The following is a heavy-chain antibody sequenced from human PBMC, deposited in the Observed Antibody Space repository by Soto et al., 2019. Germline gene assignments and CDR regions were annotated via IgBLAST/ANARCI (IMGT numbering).Heavy chain of an antibody. CDR2: ISSSSGYI. CDR3: ARDSRSGYRSGWYFDAFDI. V-gene: IGHV3-21*01. J-gene: IGHJ3*02. CDR1: GFTFSSYS. D-gene: IGHD6-19*01. Sequence: PGGSLGLSCAASGFTFSSYSINWARQARGKGLEWVSSISSSSGYIHCAGSVKGGFTISRDNAKNSLYLQMNSLRGEDTAVYYSARDSRSGYRSGWYFDAFDIWVQAKMVTASS.